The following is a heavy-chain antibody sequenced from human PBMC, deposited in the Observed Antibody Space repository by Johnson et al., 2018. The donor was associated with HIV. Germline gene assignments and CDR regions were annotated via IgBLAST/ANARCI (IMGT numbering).Heavy chain of an antibody. CDR3: ARAKTFCGGDCYSKAFDN. CDR1: GFTFSSSA. Sequence: QVQLVESGGGVVQPGRSLRLSCAASGFTFSSSALHWVRRAPGKGLEWVAIISYDGSSKYYADSVQGRFTISRDNAKKSLYLQMNSLRAEDTALYYCARAKTFCGGDCYSKAFDNWGQGTMVTVSS. D-gene: IGHD2-21*02. CDR2: ISYDGSSK. J-gene: IGHJ3*02. V-gene: IGHV3-30-3*01.